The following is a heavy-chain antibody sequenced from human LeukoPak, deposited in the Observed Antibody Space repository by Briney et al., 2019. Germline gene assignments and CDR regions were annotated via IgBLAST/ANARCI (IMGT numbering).Heavy chain of an antibody. V-gene: IGHV3-23*01. Sequence: GGSLRLSCAASGFTFTNYAMHWVRQAPGKALEWVSALSGTGSDIHYADSVKGRFTITRDNSENTLYLQMNSLRAEDTAVYYCAKSPMRTVTTNYFDYWGPGTLITVSS. J-gene: IGHJ4*02. D-gene: IGHD4-17*01. CDR3: AKSPMRTVTTNYFDY. CDR2: LSGTGSDI. CDR1: GFTFTNYA.